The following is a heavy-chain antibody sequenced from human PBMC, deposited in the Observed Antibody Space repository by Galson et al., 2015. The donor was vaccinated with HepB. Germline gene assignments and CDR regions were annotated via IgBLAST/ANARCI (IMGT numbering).Heavy chain of an antibody. CDR2: ISAYNGNT. CDR1: GYTFTSYG. CDR3: ARDIHYDYIWGSYRYWYFDL. D-gene: IGHD3-16*02. J-gene: IGHJ2*01. V-gene: IGHV1-18*01. Sequence: SVKVSCKASGYTFTSYGISWVRQAPGQGLEWMGWISAYNGNTNYAQKLQGRVTMTTDTSTSTAYMELRSLRSDDTAVYYCARDIHYDYIWGSYRYWYFDLWGRGTLVTVSS.